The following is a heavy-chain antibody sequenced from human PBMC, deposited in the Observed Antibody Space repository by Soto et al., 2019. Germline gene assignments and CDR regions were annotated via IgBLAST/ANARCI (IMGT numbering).Heavy chain of an antibody. J-gene: IGHJ4*02. Sequence: QVPLVESGGGVVQPGRSLRLSCAASGFIFTNYAILWVRQAPGKGLEWVAVTSFDGNTKFYADSVKGRFTISRDNSKNTVYLDMNSLRAEDTGVYYCVRDATFNWGQGTQVTVSS. CDR2: TSFDGNTK. V-gene: IGHV3-30-3*01. CDR1: GFIFTNYA. CDR3: VRDATFN.